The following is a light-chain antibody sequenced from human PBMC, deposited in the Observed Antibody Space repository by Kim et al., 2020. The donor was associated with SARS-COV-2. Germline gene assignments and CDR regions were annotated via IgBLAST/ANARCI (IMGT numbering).Light chain of an antibody. V-gene: IGLV9-49*01. CDR1: SGYSNYK. CDR2: VGTGGIVG. Sequence: CTLSSGYSNYKVDWYQQSAGKGPRFVVRVGTGGIVGSKGDGIPDRFSVLGSGLKRYLTIKNIQEEDESDYHCGTDHGSGSNFVWVFGGGTKVTVL. CDR3: GTDHGSGSNFVWV. J-gene: IGLJ3*02.